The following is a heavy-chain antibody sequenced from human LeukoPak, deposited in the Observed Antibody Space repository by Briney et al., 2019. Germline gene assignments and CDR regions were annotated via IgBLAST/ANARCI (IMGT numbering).Heavy chain of an antibody. CDR3: ARGQRIADAFDI. CDR2: ISSSSSYI. J-gene: IGHJ3*02. CDR1: GFTFSSYS. D-gene: IGHD6-13*01. Sequence: GGSLRLSCAASGFTFSSYSMNWVRQAPGKGLEWVSSISSSSSYIYYADSVKGRFTIPRDNAKNSLYLQMNSLRAEDTAVYYCARGQRIADAFDIWGQGTMVTVSS. V-gene: IGHV3-21*01.